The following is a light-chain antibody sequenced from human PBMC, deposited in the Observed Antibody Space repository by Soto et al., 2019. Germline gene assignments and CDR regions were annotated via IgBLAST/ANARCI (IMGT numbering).Light chain of an antibody. CDR1: QTISNNY. J-gene: IGKJ1*01. CDR2: AAS. CDR3: QQYGTSPRT. V-gene: IGKV3-20*01. Sequence: EIVLTQSPGTLSLSPGEGATLSCRASQTISNNYLAWYQHKPGQAPRLLIYAASTRATGIPARFSGSGSGADFTLAVNRLEPEDFAVYYCQQYGTSPRTFGQGTKVEI.